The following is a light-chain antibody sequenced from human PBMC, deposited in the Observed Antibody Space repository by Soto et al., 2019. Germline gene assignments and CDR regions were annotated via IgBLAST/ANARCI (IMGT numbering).Light chain of an antibody. Sequence: QSVLTQHASVSASPGQSITISCTGTSSDIGGYNYVSWYQQHPGKAPKLMISDVSNRPSGVSDRFSGSKSGNTASLTISGLQAEDEADYFCSSYTTSSTYVVFGGGTKLTVL. CDR3: SSYTTSSTYVV. CDR2: DVS. V-gene: IGLV2-14*03. J-gene: IGLJ2*01. CDR1: SSDIGGYNY.